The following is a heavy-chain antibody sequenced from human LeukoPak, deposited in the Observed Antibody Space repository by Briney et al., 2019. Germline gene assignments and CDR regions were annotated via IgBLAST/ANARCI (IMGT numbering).Heavy chain of an antibody. CDR1: GGSISSGGYY. D-gene: IGHD3-3*01. J-gene: IGHJ2*01. Sequence: SETLSLTCTVSGGSISSGGYYWSWIRQYPGKGLEWIGYIYYSGSTYYNPSLKSRVTISVDTSKNQFSLKLSSVTAADTAVYYCARLPLLDFWSGYYNWYFDLWGRGTLVTVSS. V-gene: IGHV4-31*03. CDR3: ARLPLLDFWSGYYNWYFDL. CDR2: IYYSGST.